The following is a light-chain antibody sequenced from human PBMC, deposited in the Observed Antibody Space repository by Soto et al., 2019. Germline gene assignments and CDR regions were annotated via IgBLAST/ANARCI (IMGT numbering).Light chain of an antibody. J-gene: IGLJ1*01. CDR3: SSYTSSSTYV. V-gene: IGLV2-14*01. CDR1: SSDDGGYNY. Sequence: QSALTQPASVSGSPGQSITISGTGTSSDDGGYNYVSWYQQHPGKAPKRTIYEVSNRPSGVSNRFSGSKYGNTASLTISGLQAEDEADYYCSSYTSSSTYVFGTGTNVTVL. CDR2: EVS.